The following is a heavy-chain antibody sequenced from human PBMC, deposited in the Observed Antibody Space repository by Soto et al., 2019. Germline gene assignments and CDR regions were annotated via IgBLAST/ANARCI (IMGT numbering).Heavy chain of an antibody. CDR1: GGTFSSYA. CDR2: IIPIFGTA. D-gene: IGHD1-1*01. Sequence: SVKVSCKASGGTFSSYAISWVRQAPGQGLEWMGGIIPIFGTANYAQKFQGRVTITADESTSTAYMELSSLRSEDTAVYYCASSLVDWNSFDPWGQGTLVTVYS. CDR3: ASSLVDWNSFDP. V-gene: IGHV1-69*13. J-gene: IGHJ5*02.